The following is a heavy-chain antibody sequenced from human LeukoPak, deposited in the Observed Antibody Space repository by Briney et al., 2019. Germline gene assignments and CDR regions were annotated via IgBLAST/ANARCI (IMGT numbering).Heavy chain of an antibody. J-gene: IGHJ4*02. CDR2: ISYDGSDK. CDR3: ASPNDYDGNYFDF. CDR1: GFTFNSYA. D-gene: IGHD4-23*01. V-gene: IGHV3-30*04. Sequence: GGSLRLSCAASGFTFNSYAMHWVRQAPGKGLEWVAVISYDGSDKYYADSVKGRFTVSRDNSKNTLFLQMNSLRAEDTAMYCCASPNDYDGNYFDFWGQGTLVTVSS.